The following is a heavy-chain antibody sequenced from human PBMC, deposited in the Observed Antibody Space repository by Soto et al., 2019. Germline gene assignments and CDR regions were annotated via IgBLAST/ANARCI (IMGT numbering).Heavy chain of an antibody. CDR2: IIPIFGTA. D-gene: IGHD3-22*01. CDR3: ARSYDSSGYYYL. CDR1: GGTFSSYA. V-gene: IGHV1-69*13. Sequence: GASVKVSCKASGGTFSSYAISWVRQAPGQGLEWMGGIIPIFGTANYAQKFRGRVTITADESTSTAYMELSSLRSEDTAVYYCARSYDSSGYYYLWGQGTLVTVSS. J-gene: IGHJ4*02.